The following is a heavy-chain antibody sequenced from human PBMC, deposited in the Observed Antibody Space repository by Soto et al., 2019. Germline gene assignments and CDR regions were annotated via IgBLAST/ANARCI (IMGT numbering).Heavy chain of an antibody. CDR2: ISGSGGST. D-gene: IGHD6-19*01. V-gene: IGHV3-23*01. J-gene: IGHJ6*02. Sequence: ESGGGLVQPGGSLRLSCAASGFTFSSYAMSWVRQAPGKGLEWVSAISGSGGSTYYADSVKGRFTISRDNSKNTLYLQMNSLRAEDTAVYYCAKDLSSSPLYYYGMDVWGQGTTVTVSS. CDR3: AKDLSSSPLYYYGMDV. CDR1: GFTFSSYA.